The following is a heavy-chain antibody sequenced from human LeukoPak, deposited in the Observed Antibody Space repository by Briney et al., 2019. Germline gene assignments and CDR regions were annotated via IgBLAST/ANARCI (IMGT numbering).Heavy chain of an antibody. CDR1: GGSFSGYF. CDR2: INESGST. J-gene: IGHJ5*02. V-gene: IGHV4-34*01. D-gene: IGHD5-24*01. Sequence: SETLSLTCAVFGGSFSGYFWSWIRQPPGKGLEWIGEINESGSTNYNPSLKSRVTISIDTSKNHFSLKLSSVTAADTAIYYCARHTAEKYNWFDRWGQGTLVTVSS. CDR3: ARHTAEKYNWFDR.